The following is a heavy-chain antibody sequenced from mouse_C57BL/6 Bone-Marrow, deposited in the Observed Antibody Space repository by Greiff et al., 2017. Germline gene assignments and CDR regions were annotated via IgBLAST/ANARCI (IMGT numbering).Heavy chain of an antibody. CDR1: GYTFTDYY. Sequence: QVQLQQSGAELVRPGASVKLSCKASGYTFTDYYINWVKQRPGQGLEWIARIYPGSGNTYYNEKFKGKATLTAEKASSTAYMQLSSLTSEESAVYFCANWYFDVWGTGTTVTVSS. J-gene: IGHJ1*03. V-gene: IGHV1-76*01. CDR3: ANWYFDV. CDR2: IYPGSGNT.